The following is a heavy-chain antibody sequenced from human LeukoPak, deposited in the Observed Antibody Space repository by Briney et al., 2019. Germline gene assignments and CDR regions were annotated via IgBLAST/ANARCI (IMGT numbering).Heavy chain of an antibody. CDR2: IYYSGST. D-gene: IGHD5-24*01. Sequence: SETLSLTCAVSGGSISSGGYSWSWVRQPPGKGLEWIGYIYYSGSTYYNPSLKSRVTISVDTSKNQFSLKLSSVTAADTAVYYCARFRDGYNVRDYWGQGTLVTVSS. J-gene: IGHJ4*02. CDR3: ARFRDGYNVRDY. V-gene: IGHV4-30-4*07. CDR1: GGSISSGGYS.